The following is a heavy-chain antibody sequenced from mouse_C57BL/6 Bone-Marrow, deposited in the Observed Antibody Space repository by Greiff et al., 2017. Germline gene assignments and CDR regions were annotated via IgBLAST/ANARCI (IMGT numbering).Heavy chain of an antibody. CDR1: GYTFTDYY. J-gene: IGHJ2*01. Sequence: EVQLQQSGPELVKPGASVKISCKASGYTFTDYYMNWVKQSNGKSLEWIGDINPNNGGTSYNQKFKGKATLTVDKSSSTAYMELRSLTSEDSAVYYCARDDYDVFDYWGQGTTLTVSS. D-gene: IGHD2-4*01. CDR3: ARDDYDVFDY. CDR2: INPNNGGT. V-gene: IGHV1-26*01.